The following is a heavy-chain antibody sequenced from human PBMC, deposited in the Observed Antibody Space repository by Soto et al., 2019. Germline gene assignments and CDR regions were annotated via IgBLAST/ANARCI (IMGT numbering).Heavy chain of an antibody. J-gene: IGHJ3*02. CDR3: ARPPTANLDAFEI. CDR2: IYYSGLS. CDR1: CGSISSRSYY. D-gene: IGHD7-27*01. V-gene: IGHV4-39*01. Sequence: LSLTCTVSCGSISSRSYYWGWMRQPPGKGLEWIASIYYSGLSYYNPSLKSRVSISADTSKNQFSLKLNSVTAADTAVYYCARPPTANLDAFEIWGQGTQVTVSS.